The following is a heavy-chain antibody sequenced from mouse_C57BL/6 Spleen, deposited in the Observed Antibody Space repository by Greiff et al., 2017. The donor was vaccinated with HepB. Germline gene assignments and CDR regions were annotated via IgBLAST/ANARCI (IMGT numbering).Heavy chain of an antibody. V-gene: IGHV1-55*01. CDR1: GYTFTSYW. CDR3: ARSGQLEAWFAY. CDR2: IYPGSGST. J-gene: IGHJ3*01. D-gene: IGHD6-1*01. Sequence: VQLQQPGAELVKPGASVKMSCKASGYTFTSYWITWVKQRPGQGLEWIGDIYPGSGSTNYNEKFKSKATLTVDTSSSTAYMQLSSLTSEDSAVYYCARSGQLEAWFAYWGQGTLVTVSA.